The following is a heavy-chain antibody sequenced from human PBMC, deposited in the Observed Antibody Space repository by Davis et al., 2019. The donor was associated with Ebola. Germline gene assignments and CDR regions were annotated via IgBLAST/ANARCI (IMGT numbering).Heavy chain of an antibody. Sequence: GESLKISCKVSGYSFTSYWISWVRQMPGKGLEWMGRIDPSDSYTYYSPSFQGHVTISADKSISTAYLQWSSLKASDTAMYYCARRLTSSAYYYGMDVWGQGTTVTVSS. CDR1: GYSFTSYW. CDR2: IDPSDSYT. V-gene: IGHV5-10-1*01. J-gene: IGHJ6*02. D-gene: IGHD3-22*01. CDR3: ARRLTSSAYYYGMDV.